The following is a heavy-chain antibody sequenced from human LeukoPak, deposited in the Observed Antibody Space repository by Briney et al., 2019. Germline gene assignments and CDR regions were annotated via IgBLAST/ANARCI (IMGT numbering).Heavy chain of an antibody. CDR1: ELTSSTSW. CDR3: VGWGISGITNH. CDR2: TKQDGSEK. J-gene: IGHJ4*02. D-gene: IGHD1-7*01. Sequence: GGSVRLSCAASELTSSTSWMSWVRQAPGKGLEWVAQTKQDGSEKYYVDSVKGRFTTSRDKNSLFLQMNSVRAEDTTVYYCVGWGISGITNHWGQGTLVTVSS. V-gene: IGHV3-7*01.